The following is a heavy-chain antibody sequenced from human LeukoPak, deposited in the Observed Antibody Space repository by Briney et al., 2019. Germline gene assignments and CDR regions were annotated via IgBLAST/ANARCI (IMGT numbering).Heavy chain of an antibody. CDR2: ISTDNVYT. V-gene: IGHV3-11*05. CDR3: ARESHGTGDQ. CDR1: GFSFRDYY. D-gene: IGHD3-10*01. J-gene: IGHJ4*02. Sequence: PGGSLRLSCAASGFSFRDYYMSWIRQAPGKGLEWVSFISTDNVYTNYADPVKGRFTISRDNAKNSLYLQLNSLRAEDTAVYYCARESHGTGDQWGQGTLVTVSS.